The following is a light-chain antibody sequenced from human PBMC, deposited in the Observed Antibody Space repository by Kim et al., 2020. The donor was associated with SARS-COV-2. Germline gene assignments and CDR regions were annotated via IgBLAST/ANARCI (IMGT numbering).Light chain of an antibody. J-gene: IGKJ2*03. Sequence: PASISCRSSQRLLNSDDGHTYLYWYLQKPGQSPQLLIYTLSYRVPGVPDRFSGSGSSTDFTLKISRVEADDVGVYYCMQRIEFPYSFGQGTKLEI. CDR3: MQRIEFPYS. CDR2: TLS. CDR1: QRLLNSDDGHTY. V-gene: IGKV2-40*01.